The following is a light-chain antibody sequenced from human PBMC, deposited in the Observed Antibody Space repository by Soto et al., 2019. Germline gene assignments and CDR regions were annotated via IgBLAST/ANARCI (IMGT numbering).Light chain of an antibody. CDR1: QSISTW. CDR2: SAS. V-gene: IGKV1-5*01. Sequence: DIQMTQSPSTLSASVGDRVTITCRASQSISTWLAWYHQKPGKAPKLLISSASSLESGVPSRFSGSGSETEFSLAISSLQPDDFATYYCQQYNYYPYTFGEGTKLEIK. J-gene: IGKJ2*01. CDR3: QQYNYYPYT.